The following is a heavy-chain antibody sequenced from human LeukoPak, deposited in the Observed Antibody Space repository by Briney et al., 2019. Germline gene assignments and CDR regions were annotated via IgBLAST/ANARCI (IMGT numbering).Heavy chain of an antibody. Sequence: PSETLSLTCTVSGDSISSGSYYWSWIRQPAGKGLEWIGRIYTSGRTNYNPSLKSRVTISVDTSKNQFSLKLSSVTAADTAVYYCARGPPPDFDYWGRGTLVTVSS. CDR2: IYTSGRT. J-gene: IGHJ4*02. CDR1: GDSISSGSYY. CDR3: ARGPPPDFDY. V-gene: IGHV4-61*02.